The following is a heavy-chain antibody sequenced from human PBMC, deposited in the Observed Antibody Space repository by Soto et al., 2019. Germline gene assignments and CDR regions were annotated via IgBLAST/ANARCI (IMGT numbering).Heavy chain of an antibody. CDR1: GGSFSGYY. J-gene: IGHJ6*02. D-gene: IGHD3-3*01. CDR2: INHSGST. V-gene: IGHV4-34*01. CDR3: ARLRTYYDFWSGSYYYYGMDV. Sequence: PSETLSLTCAVYGGSFSGYYWSWIRQPPGKGLEWIGEINHSGSTNYNPPLKSRVTISVDTSKNQFSLKLSSVTAADTAVYYCARLRTYYDFWSGSYYYYGMDVWGQGTTVTVSS.